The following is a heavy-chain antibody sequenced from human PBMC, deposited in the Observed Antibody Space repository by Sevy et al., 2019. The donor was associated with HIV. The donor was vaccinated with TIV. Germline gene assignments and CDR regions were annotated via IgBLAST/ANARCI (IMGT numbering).Heavy chain of an antibody. D-gene: IGHD4-17*01. CDR1: GFTFSSYE. Sequence: GGSLRLSCTASGFTFSSYEMNWVRQAPGKGLEWVSYISNSGSTIHYSDSVKGRFTISRDNAKNSLYLQMKSLRAEATAVYYCARDLPPSATTVPHFDYWGRGTLVTVSS. CDR2: ISNSGSTI. CDR3: ARDLPPSATTVPHFDY. V-gene: IGHV3-48*03. J-gene: IGHJ4*02.